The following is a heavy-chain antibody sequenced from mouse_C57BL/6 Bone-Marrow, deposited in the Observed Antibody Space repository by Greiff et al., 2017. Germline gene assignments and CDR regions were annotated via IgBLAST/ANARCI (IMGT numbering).Heavy chain of an antibody. J-gene: IGHJ2*01. V-gene: IGHV5-6*01. CDR3: ARHTLYYFDY. Sequence: EVQLVESGGDLVKPGGSLKLSCAASGFTFSSYGMSWVRQTPDKRLEWVATISSGGSYTYYPDSVKGRFTISRDNAKNPLYLQMSSLKSEDTAMYYCARHTLYYFDYWGQGTTLTVSS. CDR2: ISSGGSYT. CDR1: GFTFSSYG.